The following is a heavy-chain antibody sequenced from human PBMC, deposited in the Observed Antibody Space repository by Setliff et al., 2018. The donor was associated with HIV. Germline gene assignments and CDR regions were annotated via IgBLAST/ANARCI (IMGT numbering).Heavy chain of an antibody. CDR2: VYHSGTT. Sequence: KPSETLSLTCAVSGYSISTAYYWGWIRQPPGKGLEWIGSVYHSGTTNYNPTLNSRGTISVDTSKNQFSLKLTSVTAADTAVYYCAREIYGGNSRPFDYWGQGTLGTVS. D-gene: IGHD4-17*01. V-gene: IGHV4-38-2*02. CDR1: GYSISTAYY. J-gene: IGHJ4*02. CDR3: AREIYGGNSRPFDY.